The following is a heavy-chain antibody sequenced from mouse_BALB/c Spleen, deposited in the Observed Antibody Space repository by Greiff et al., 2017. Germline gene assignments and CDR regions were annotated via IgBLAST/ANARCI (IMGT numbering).Heavy chain of an antibody. V-gene: IGHV5-4*02. D-gene: IGHD2-3*01. CDR1: GFTFSDYY. CDR2: ISDGGSYT. CDR3: ARVLIYDGYPYAMDD. Sequence: EVQRVESGGGLVKPGGSLKLSCAASGFTFSDYYMYWVRQTPEKSLEWVATISDGGSYTYYPDSVKGRFTISRDNAKNNLYLQMSSLKSEDTAMYDCARVLIYDGYPYAMDDWGQGTSVTVSS. J-gene: IGHJ4*01.